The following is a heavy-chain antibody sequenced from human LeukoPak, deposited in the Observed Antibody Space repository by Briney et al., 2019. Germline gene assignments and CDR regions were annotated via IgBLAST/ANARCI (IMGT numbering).Heavy chain of an antibody. CDR1: GYTFNSYG. J-gene: IGHJ4*01. V-gene: IGHV1-18*01. Sequence: GASVKVSCKASGYTFNSYGICWVRQAPGQGLEWIGWIDPSNGKKKYEEKLQGRVTMTTNTSTSAAYMDLRSLRSDDTAVYYCARDGVSGHFDYWGRGTLVTVSS. D-gene: IGHD3-3*01. CDR3: ARDGVSGHFDY. CDR2: IDPSNGKK.